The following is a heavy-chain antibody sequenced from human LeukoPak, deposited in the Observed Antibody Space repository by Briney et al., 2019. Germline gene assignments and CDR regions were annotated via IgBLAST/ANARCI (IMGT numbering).Heavy chain of an antibody. CDR1: GGSISSGGYS. J-gene: IGHJ5*02. CDR3: ARRAVNWFDP. CDR2: IYHSGST. Sequence: SQTLSLTCAVSGGSISSGGYSWSWIRQPPGKGLEWIGYIYHSGSTNYNPSLKSRVTISVDTSKNQFSLKLSSVTAADTAVYYCARRAVNWFDPWGQGTLVTVSS. V-gene: IGHV4-30-2*01.